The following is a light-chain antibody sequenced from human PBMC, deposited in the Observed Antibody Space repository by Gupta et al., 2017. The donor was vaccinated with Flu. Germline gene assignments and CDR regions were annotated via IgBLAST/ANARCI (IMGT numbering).Light chain of an antibody. J-gene: IGLJ3*02. Sequence: SYVLTQPPSVSVAPGQTARITCGGNNIGSKRVHWYQQKPAQAPVVVVYDESLRRSGIPDRFSCYNAGDNATLTTIRVEAGEEADDYCQASDTTSDNWVFGGGTKLTVL. V-gene: IGLV3-21*02. CDR2: DES. CDR1: NIGSKR. CDR3: QASDTTSDNWV.